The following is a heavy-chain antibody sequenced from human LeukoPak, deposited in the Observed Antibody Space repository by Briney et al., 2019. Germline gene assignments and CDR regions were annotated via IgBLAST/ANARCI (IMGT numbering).Heavy chain of an antibody. J-gene: IGHJ5*02. CDR2: ITHSGGT. Sequence: SETLSLSCTVSGGSLNVYFWCCIPHPPGEGGECIGFITHSGGTDFDSSLGGRVTISVDTSKNQVSLRLTSMTAADTAVYFCARGRISKWGFEGTLFGAWGQGVLVTVSS. V-gene: IGHV4-59*01. D-gene: IGHD3-3*01. CDR3: ARGRISKWGFEGTLFGA. CDR1: GGSLNVYF.